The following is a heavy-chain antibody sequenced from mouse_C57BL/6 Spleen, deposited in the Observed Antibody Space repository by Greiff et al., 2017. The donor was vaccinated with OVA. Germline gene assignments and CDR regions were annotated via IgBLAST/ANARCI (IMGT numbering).Heavy chain of an antibody. D-gene: IGHD1-1*02. CDR1: GFTFSSYA. J-gene: IGHJ2*01. V-gene: IGHV5-4*03. Sequence: EVMLVESGGGLVKPGGSLKLSCAASGFTFSSYAMSWVRQTPEKRLEWVATISDGGSYTYYPDNVKGRFTISRDNAKNNLYLQMSHLKSEDTAMYYCARGRWDYWGQGTTLTVSS. CDR2: ISDGGSYT. CDR3: ARGRWDY.